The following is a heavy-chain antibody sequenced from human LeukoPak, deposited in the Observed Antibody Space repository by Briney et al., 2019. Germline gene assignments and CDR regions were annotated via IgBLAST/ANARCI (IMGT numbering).Heavy chain of an antibody. CDR2: INPNSGGT. J-gene: IGHJ4*02. Sequence: ASVKVSCEASGYTFTGYYIHWVRQAPGQGLEWMGRINPNSGGTNYAQKFQGRVTMTRDTSISTALMELSRLTSDDTAVYYCARDTSSGWYGVDYWGQGTLVTVSS. CDR3: ARDTSSGWYGVDY. D-gene: IGHD6-19*01. V-gene: IGHV1-2*06. CDR1: GYTFTGYY.